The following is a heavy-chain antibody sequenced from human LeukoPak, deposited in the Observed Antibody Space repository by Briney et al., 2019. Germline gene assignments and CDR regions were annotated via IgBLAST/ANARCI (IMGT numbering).Heavy chain of an antibody. CDR1: ADFFSSYY. V-gene: IGHV4-4*07. CDR3: ARDLSSGWYYLDP. D-gene: IGHD6-19*01. Sequence: PSETLSLTCNVPADFFSSYYWSWLRQPAGKGPQWIGRISAYGGTNYSPSLTGRVTLSLDTSKQQLSLKISSMTAADTAVYYCARDLSSGWYYLDPWGQGALVTVSS. CDR2: ISAYGGT. J-gene: IGHJ4*01.